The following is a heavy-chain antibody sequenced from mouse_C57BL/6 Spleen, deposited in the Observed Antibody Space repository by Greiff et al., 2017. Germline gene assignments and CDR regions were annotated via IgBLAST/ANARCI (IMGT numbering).Heavy chain of an antibody. Sequence: QVQLKESDAELVKPGASVKISCKVSGYTFTDHTIHWMKQRPEQGLEWIGYIYPRDGSTKYNEKFKGKATLTADKSSSTAYMQLNSLTSEDSAVYFCARRRANYDYENYFDYWGQGTTLTVSS. CDR1: GYTFTDHT. CDR3: ARRRANYDYENYFDY. D-gene: IGHD2-4*01. J-gene: IGHJ2*01. V-gene: IGHV1-78*01. CDR2: IYPRDGST.